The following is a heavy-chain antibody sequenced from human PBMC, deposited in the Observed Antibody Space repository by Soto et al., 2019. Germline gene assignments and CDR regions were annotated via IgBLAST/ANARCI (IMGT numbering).Heavy chain of an antibody. Sequence: EVQLLESGGGLVQPGGSLRLCCAASGFTFSSHAMSWVRQAPGKGLEWVSAISGSGGSTYYADSVKGRFTISRDNSKNTLYLQMNSLRAEDTAVYYCAKVGLRYYSGYVDYWGQGALVTVSS. J-gene: IGHJ4*02. CDR2: ISGSGGST. CDR3: AKVGLRYYSGYVDY. D-gene: IGHD2-15*01. CDR1: GFTFSSHA. V-gene: IGHV3-23*01.